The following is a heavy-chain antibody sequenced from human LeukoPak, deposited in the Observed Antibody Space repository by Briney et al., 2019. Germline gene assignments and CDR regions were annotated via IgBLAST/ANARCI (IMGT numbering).Heavy chain of an antibody. J-gene: IGHJ4*02. D-gene: IGHD3-9*01. CDR1: GYTFTMYY. V-gene: IGHV1-46*01. Sequence: ASVKVSCKASGYTFTMYYIHWVRQAPGQGLEWMGMISPSDGATTYAQRFQGRVTMTRDMSMTTVYMDLRSLRSEDTAVYFCARGYDILTGYYPDIDIDYWGQGTLVTVSS. CDR2: ISPSDGAT. CDR3: ARGYDILTGYYPDIDIDY.